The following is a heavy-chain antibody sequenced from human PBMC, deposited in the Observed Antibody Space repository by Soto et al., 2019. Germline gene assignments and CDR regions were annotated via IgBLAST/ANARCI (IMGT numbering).Heavy chain of an antibody. Sequence: AAVKVSCKASGGTFSSYAISWVRQAPGQGLEWMGGIIPIFGTANYAQKFQGRVTITADESTSTAYMELSSLRSEDTAVYYCAPLGAAYSYGISFAYWGQRTLVTFPS. CDR1: GGTFSSYA. V-gene: IGHV1-69*13. D-gene: IGHD5-18*01. J-gene: IGHJ4*02. CDR3: APLGAAYSYGISFAY. CDR2: IIPIFGTA.